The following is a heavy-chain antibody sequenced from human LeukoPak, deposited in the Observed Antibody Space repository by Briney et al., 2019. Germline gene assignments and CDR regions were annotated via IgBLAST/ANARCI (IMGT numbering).Heavy chain of an antibody. CDR3: ASIREAFDY. D-gene: IGHD3-10*01. CDR2: ISSSGNNV. J-gene: IGHJ4*02. CDR1: GFTFSSYE. V-gene: IGHV3-48*03. Sequence: GGSLRLSCEASGFTFSSYEMNWVRQAPGKGLEWVSYISSSGNNVYYADSVKGRFTISRDDAQNSLYLQMNSLRAEDTAVYYCASIREAFDYWGQGTLVTVSS.